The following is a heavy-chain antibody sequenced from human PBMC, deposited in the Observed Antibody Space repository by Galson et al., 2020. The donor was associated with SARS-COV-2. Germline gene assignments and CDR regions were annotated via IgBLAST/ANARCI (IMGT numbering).Heavy chain of an antibody. J-gene: IGHJ4*02. V-gene: IGHV4-39*01. CDR2: LYHNGNT. Sequence: SQTLSLTCTVSGAPLSSGTYLWAWIRQTPGQGLEWIGSLYHNGNTYYNPSLRSPVIKYLDASANEVSLILLSVTAADTAIYYCARRAQDDSTITWGRGTLVFVSS. CDR3: ARRAQDDSTIT. D-gene: IGHD3-10*01. CDR1: GAPLSSGTYL.